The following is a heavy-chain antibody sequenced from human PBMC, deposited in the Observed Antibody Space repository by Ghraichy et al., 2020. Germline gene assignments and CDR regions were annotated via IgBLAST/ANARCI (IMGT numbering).Heavy chain of an antibody. CDR1: GYSFTSYW. D-gene: IGHD2-2*01. J-gene: IGHJ6*02. V-gene: IGHV5-51*01. CDR2: IYPGDSDT. Sequence: GESLNISCKGSGYSFTSYWIGWVRQMPGKGLEWMGIIYPGDSDTRYSPSFQGQVTISADKSISTAYLQWSSLKASDTAMYYCARNQGGYQLLFGGYYYGMDVWGQGTTVTVSS. CDR3: ARNQGGYQLLFGGYYYGMDV.